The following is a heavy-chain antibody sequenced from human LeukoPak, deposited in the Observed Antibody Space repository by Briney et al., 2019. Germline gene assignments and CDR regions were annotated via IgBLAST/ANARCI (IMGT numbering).Heavy chain of an antibody. CDR2: INQDGSEK. D-gene: IGHD1-1*01. CDR1: GFTFSSYW. J-gene: IGHJ6*03. V-gene: IGHV3-7*01. CDR3: ATANWNYYYYYMDV. Sequence: GGSLRLSCAASGFTFSSYWVSWVRQAPGKGLEWVANINQDGSEKYYVDSVKGRFTISRDNAKNSLYLQMNSLRAEDTAVYYCATANWNYYYYYMDVWGKGTTVTVSS.